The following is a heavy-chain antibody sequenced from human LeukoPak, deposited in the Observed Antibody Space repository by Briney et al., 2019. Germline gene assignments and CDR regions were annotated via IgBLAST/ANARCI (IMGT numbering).Heavy chain of an antibody. J-gene: IGHJ4*02. CDR3: ARRSYSYGSYFFDY. D-gene: IGHD5-18*01. V-gene: IGHV1-18*01. CDR2: ISAYNGNT. CDR1: GYTFTSYG. Sequence: ASVTVSCKASGYTFTSYGISWVRQAPGQGLEWMGWISAYNGNTNYAQKLQGRVTMTTDTSTSTAYMELRSLRSDDTAVYYCARRSYSYGSYFFDYWGQGTLVTVSS.